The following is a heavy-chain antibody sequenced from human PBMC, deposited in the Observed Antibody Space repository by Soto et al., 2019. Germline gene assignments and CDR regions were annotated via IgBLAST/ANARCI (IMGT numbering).Heavy chain of an antibody. D-gene: IGHD3-3*01. CDR3: ARESYYDLWSGYPGGWFDP. V-gene: IGHV1-8*01. CDR1: GYTFTSYD. Sequence: QVQLVQSGAEVKKPGASVKVSCKASGYTFTSYDINWVRQATGQGLEWMGWMNPNSGNTGYAQKFQGRVTMTRNTSISTAYMELSSLRSEDTAVYYCARESYYDLWSGYPGGWFDPWGQGTLVTVSS. J-gene: IGHJ5*02. CDR2: MNPNSGNT.